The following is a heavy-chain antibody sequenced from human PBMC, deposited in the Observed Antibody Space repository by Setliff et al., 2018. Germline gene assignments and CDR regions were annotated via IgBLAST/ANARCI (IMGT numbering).Heavy chain of an antibody. CDR1: GGTFSSYA. D-gene: IGHD6-6*01. CDR2: IIPIFGTA. Sequence: SVKVSCKASGGTFSSYAISWVRQAPGQGLEWMGGIIPIFGTANYAQKFQGRVTITTDESTSTAYMELSSLRSEDTAVYYCAKSPEGADRLRYFDLWGRGTLVTVSS. V-gene: IGHV1-69*05. CDR3: AKSPEGADRLRYFDL. J-gene: IGHJ2*01.